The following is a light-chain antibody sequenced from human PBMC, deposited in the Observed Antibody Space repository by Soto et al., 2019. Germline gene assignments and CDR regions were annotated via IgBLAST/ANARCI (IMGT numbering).Light chain of an antibody. Sequence: QSVLTQPPSASGTPGQRVTISCSGSSSNIGRNTVNWYQQLPGTAPKLLIFSDDQRPSGVPDRFSGSKSGISASLAISGLQSEDEADYYCASWDDSLNGLYVFGTGTKVTVL. J-gene: IGLJ1*01. CDR3: ASWDDSLNGLYV. CDR1: SSNIGRNT. CDR2: SDD. V-gene: IGLV1-44*01.